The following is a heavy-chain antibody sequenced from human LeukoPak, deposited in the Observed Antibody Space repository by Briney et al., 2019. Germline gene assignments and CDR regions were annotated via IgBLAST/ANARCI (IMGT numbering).Heavy chain of an antibody. CDR3: ARPFRGSFDNWFDP. CDR2: INPNSGRT. CDR1: GYTFTGYY. D-gene: IGHD1-26*01. J-gene: IGHJ5*02. V-gene: IGHV1-2*02. Sequence: ASVKVSCKASGYTFTGYYMHWVRQAPGQGLEWMGWINPNSGRTNYAQKFQGRVTMTRDTSISTAYMELSRLRSDDTAVYYCARPFRGSFDNWFDPWGQGTLVTVSS.